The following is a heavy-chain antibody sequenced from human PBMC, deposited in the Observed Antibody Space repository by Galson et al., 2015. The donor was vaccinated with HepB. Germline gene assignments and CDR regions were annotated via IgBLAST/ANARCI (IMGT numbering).Heavy chain of an antibody. J-gene: IGHJ4*02. CDR2: INHSGST. D-gene: IGHD4-17*01. V-gene: IGHV4-34*01. CDR1: GGSFSGYY. CDR3: ALSTYGDYGPDLVPNFDY. Sequence: SETLSLTCAVYGGSFSGYYWSWIRQPPGKGLEWIGEINHSGSTNYNPSLKSRVTISVDTSKNQFSLKLSSVTAADTAVYYCALSTYGDYGPDLVPNFDYWGQGTLVTVSS.